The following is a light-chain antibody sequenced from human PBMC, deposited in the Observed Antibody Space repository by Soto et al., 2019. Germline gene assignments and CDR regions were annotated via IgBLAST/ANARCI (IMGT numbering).Light chain of an antibody. V-gene: IGKV3-11*01. CDR2: DAS. J-gene: IGKJ1*01. CDR1: ESIDTY. CDR3: QQRTNWPPWT. Sequence: DIVLTQSPATLSLSPGERATLSCRASESIDTYLVWYQQKPGQAPRLLIYDASHRATGIPARFSGSGSGTHFTLAISSLQPEDFAVYYCQQRTNWPPWTFGHGTKVDIK.